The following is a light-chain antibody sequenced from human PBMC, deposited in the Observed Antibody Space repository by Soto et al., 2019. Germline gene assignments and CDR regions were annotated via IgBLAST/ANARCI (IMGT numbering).Light chain of an antibody. J-gene: IGKJ4*01. CDR2: DAS. Sequence: EIVLTQSPATLSLSPGERATLSYRASQSVSSSLAWYQQKPGQAPRLLIYDASNRATGIPARFSGSGSGTDFTLTISSLEPEDFAVYYCQQRTKWPLTFGGGTKVEIK. CDR3: QQRTKWPLT. V-gene: IGKV3-11*01. CDR1: QSVSSS.